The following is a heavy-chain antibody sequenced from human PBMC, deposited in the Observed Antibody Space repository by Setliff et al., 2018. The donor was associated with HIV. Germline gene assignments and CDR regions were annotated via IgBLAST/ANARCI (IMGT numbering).Heavy chain of an antibody. J-gene: IGHJ4*02. V-gene: IGHV1-2*02. CDR1: GYTFTDYS. Sequence: ASVKVSCKTSGYTFTDYSIHWVRQAPGQGLEWMGWINPNSGGTNFAQKFQGRITMTRDTSISTAYMELRRLRSDDTAVYYCAREKYDNSGRPPPTLEYWGPGTLVTVSS. D-gene: IGHD3-22*01. CDR3: AREKYDNSGRPPPTLEY. CDR2: INPNSGGT.